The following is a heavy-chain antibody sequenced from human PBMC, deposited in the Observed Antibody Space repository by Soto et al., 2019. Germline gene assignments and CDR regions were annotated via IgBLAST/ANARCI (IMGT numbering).Heavy chain of an antibody. CDR2: IDTTGSTT. CDR3: ASVSAAQYYYGMDA. J-gene: IGHJ6*02. V-gene: IGHV3-74*01. CDR1: EFTFSTYW. D-gene: IGHD4-4*01. Sequence: EVQLVESGGGLVQPGGSLRLSCAASEFTFSTYWMHWVRQAPGKGLEWVARIDTTGSTTTYAGSVQGRFTISRDNAKNTLYLQMHSVSDEDTAVYYCASVSAAQYYYGMDAWGQGTTVTVSS.